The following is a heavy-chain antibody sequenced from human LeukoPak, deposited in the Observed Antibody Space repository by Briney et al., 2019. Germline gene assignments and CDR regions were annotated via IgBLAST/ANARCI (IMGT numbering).Heavy chain of an antibody. CDR2: INPNSGGT. CDR3: ARGVTMIVVVMLD. Sequence: ASVKVSCKASGYTFTSYYMHWVRQAPGQGLEWMGWINPNSGGTNYAQKFQGRVTMTRDTSISTAYMELSRLRSDDTAVYYCARGVTMIVVVMLDWGQGTLVTVSS. V-gene: IGHV1-2*02. D-gene: IGHD3-22*01. J-gene: IGHJ4*02. CDR1: GYTFTSYY.